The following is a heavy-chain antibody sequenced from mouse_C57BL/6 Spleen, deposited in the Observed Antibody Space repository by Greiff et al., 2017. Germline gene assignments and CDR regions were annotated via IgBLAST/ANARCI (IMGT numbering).Heavy chain of an antibody. CDR2: ISSGGSYT. D-gene: IGHD2-2*01. Sequence: EVQRVESGGDLVKPGGSLKLSCAASGFTFSSYGMSWVRQTPDKRLEWVATISSGGSYTYYPDSVKGRFTISRDNAKNTLYLQMSSLKSEDTAMYYCARHTDGYDGYFDYWGQGTTLTVSS. J-gene: IGHJ2*01. CDR1: GFTFSSYG. V-gene: IGHV5-6*01. CDR3: ARHTDGYDGYFDY.